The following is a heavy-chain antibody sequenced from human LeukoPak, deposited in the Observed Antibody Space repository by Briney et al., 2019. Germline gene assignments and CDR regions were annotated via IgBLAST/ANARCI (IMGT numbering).Heavy chain of an antibody. J-gene: IGHJ4*02. CDR1: EFSFSTNW. V-gene: IGHV3-7*01. Sequence: GGSLRLSCAAPEFSFSTNWMQCVRQTPRKRLEWVAELNEYGSVIYYVVSVKGRFTISRDNAKSLLFLQMYNLRTEDTGVYFCANVPRSTVSYWGRGTLVTVSS. CDR3: ANVPRSTVSY. CDR2: LNEYGSVI. D-gene: IGHD2-2*01.